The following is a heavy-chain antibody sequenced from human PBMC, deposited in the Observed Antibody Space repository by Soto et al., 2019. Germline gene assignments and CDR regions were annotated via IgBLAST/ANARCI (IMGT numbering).Heavy chain of an antibody. CDR2: IAPIFGTT. Sequence: QVQLVQSGAEVKKPGSSVKVSCKASGGTFGSDPISWVRQAPGQGLEWMGGIAPIFGTTNFAQKFQGRLTITANEATSTAYMGLSSLRFEDTAVYYCAKERISSGWYGIGPLDIWGQGRMVTVSS. CDR1: GGTFGSDP. D-gene: IGHD6-19*01. CDR3: AKERISSGWYGIGPLDI. J-gene: IGHJ3*02. V-gene: IGHV1-69*12.